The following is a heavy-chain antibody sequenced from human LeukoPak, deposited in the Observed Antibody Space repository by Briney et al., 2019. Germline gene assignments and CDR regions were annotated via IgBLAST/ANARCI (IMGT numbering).Heavy chain of an antibody. CDR3: AGDYGDYYFDY. Sequence: SETLSLTCTVSGGSSSISSNYWGWIRQAPGKGLEWIGSVYYNGRTYYTPSLESRVTMSVDTSKNHFSLKLTSVTAADTAVYFCAGDYGDYYFDYWVQGTLVTVSS. D-gene: IGHD4-17*01. CDR2: VYYNGRT. J-gene: IGHJ4*02. V-gene: IGHV4-39*07. CDR1: GGSSSISSNY.